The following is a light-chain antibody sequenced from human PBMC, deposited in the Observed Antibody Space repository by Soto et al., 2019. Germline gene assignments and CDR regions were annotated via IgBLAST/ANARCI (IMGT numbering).Light chain of an antibody. V-gene: IGKV1-5*03. CDR1: QTIGSW. J-gene: IGKJ5*01. Sequence: DIQMTQSPSTLSASVGDRVTITCRASQTIGSWLAWYQQKPGKAPKLLIHRASRLQSGVPSRFGGSGSGTEFTLTISSLQPDDFATYYCQHYDTYSTFGQGTRLEIK. CDR2: RAS. CDR3: QHYDTYST.